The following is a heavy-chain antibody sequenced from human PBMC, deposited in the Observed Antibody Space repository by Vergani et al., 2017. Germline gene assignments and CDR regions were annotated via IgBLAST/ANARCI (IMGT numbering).Heavy chain of an antibody. V-gene: IGHV3-33*01. CDR3: ARDWSGSGLGDY. CDR2: IWYDGSNK. J-gene: IGHJ4*02. CDR1: GFTFSSYG. Sequence: QVQLVESGGGVVQPGRSLRLSCAASGFTFSSYGMHWVRQAPGKGLEWVAVIWYDGSNKYYADSVKGRFTISRDNSKNTLYLQMNSLRAEDTAVYYCARDWSGSGLGDYWGQGTLVTVSP. D-gene: IGHD3-3*01.